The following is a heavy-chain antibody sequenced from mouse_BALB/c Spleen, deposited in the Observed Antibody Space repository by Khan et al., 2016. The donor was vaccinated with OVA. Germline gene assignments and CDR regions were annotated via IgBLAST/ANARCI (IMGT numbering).Heavy chain of an antibody. Sequence: EVELVESGGDLVKPEGSLKLSCAASGFTFSTYGMSWVRQTPDKRLEWVATISSGGSYTYYPDSVQGRFTISRDNAKNTLYLQMSSLKSEGTAMFYCARRAYYYDSEGFAYWGQGTLVTVSA. CDR1: GFTFSTYG. CDR2: ISSGGSYT. V-gene: IGHV5-6*01. CDR3: ARRAYYYDSEGFAY. J-gene: IGHJ3*01. D-gene: IGHD1-1*01.